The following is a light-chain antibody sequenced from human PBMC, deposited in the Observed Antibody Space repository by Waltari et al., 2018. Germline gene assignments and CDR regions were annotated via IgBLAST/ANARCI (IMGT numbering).Light chain of an antibody. CDR1: SSDVGAYNY. V-gene: IGLV2-8*01. CDR2: EVS. Sequence: QSALTQPPSASGSPGQSVTISCTGTSSDVGAYNYASWYQQHPDKSPHLMIFEVSQRPSGVPDRFSGSKSGNTASLTVSGLQAEDEADYYCFSYAGSNNLVFGGGTKLTVL. CDR3: FSYAGSNNLV. J-gene: IGLJ2*01.